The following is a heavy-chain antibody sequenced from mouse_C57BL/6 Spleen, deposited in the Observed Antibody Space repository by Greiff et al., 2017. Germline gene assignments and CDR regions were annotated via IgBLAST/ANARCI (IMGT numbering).Heavy chain of an antibody. J-gene: IGHJ4*01. CDR1: GFTFSSYA. CDR2: ISSGGDYI. D-gene: IGHD2-4*01. V-gene: IGHV5-9-1*02. Sequence: EVQRVESGEGLVKPGGSLKLSCAASGFTFSSYAMSWVRQTPEKRLEWVAYISSGGDYIYYADTVKGRFTISRDNARNTLYLQMSSLKSEDTAMYYCTIYYDYDVAMDYWGQGTSVTVSS. CDR3: TIYYDYDVAMDY.